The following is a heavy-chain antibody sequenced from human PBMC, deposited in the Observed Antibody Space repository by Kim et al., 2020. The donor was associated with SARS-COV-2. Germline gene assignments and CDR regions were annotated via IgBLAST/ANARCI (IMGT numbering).Heavy chain of an antibody. Sequence: NYNPSLKSRVTISVDTSKNQFSLKLSSVTAADTAVYYCASGRSSSPYFDYWGQGTLVTVSS. V-gene: IGHV4-34*01. D-gene: IGHD6-6*01. J-gene: IGHJ4*02. CDR3: ASGRSSSPYFDY.